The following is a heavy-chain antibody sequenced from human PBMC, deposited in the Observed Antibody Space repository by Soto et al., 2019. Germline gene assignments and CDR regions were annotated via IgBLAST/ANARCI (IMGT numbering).Heavy chain of an antibody. V-gene: IGHV3-30-3*01. J-gene: IGHJ4*02. CDR3: ARCGYTSGWYCYFDF. CDR2: MSSDGTDE. CDR1: RFTCTTYA. Sequence: GGSLRLSCVASRFTCTTYAMSWVRQAPAKGLEWVALMSSDGTDEHYADSVRGRFTVSRDNYRNTLFLQMNNLRTDDTAVYYCARCGYTSGWYCYFDFWGLGTLVTVSS. D-gene: IGHD6-19*01.